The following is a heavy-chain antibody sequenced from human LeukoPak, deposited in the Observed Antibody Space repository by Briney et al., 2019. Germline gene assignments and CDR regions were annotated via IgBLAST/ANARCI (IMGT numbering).Heavy chain of an antibody. CDR2: ISSSGSTI. CDR1: GFTFSSYE. CDR3: ARVYDILTGQAPVDY. V-gene: IGHV3-48*03. Sequence: GGSLRLSCAASGFTFSSYEMNWVRQAPGKGLEWVSYISSSGSTIYYADSVKGRFTISGDNAKNSLYLQMNSLRAEDTAVYYCARVYDILTGQAPVDYWGQGTLVTVSS. D-gene: IGHD3-9*01. J-gene: IGHJ4*02.